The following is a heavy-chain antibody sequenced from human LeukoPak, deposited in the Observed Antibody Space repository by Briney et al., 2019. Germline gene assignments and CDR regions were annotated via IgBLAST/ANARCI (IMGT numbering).Heavy chain of an antibody. Sequence: GSLRLSCAASGFTFSTYAMHWVRQAPGKGLKWVAVISYDGSSKYYADSVKGRFTISRDNSKNTLYLQMNSLRAEDTAVYYCARARSSYGYGDAFDIWGQGTMVTVSS. V-gene: IGHV3-30*04. CDR1: GFTFSTYA. D-gene: IGHD5-18*01. CDR2: ISYDGSSK. J-gene: IGHJ3*02. CDR3: ARARSSYGYGDAFDI.